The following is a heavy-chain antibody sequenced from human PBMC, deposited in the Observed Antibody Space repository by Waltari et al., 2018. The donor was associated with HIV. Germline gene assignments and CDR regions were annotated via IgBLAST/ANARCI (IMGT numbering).Heavy chain of an antibody. CDR3: AKGQPYYVDH. Sequence: EVQLLESGGGLIQPGGSLRLSCAASGFTFRSYAMSWVRQAPGKGVEWVATMSGSGGNTYYTDSGEGRFTGSRDNSKNTRYLEMSSLRAEDTAIYYCAKGQPYYVDHWGQGTLVTVSS. J-gene: IGHJ4*02. D-gene: IGHD2-2*01. CDR1: GFTFRSYA. V-gene: IGHV3-23*01. CDR2: MSGSGGNT.